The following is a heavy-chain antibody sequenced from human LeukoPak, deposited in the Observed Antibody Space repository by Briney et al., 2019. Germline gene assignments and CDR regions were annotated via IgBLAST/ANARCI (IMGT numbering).Heavy chain of an antibody. D-gene: IGHD6-19*01. CDR1: GASSSSYY. J-gene: IGHJ4*02. Sequence: SETLSLTCTVSGASSSSYYWTWIRQPPGKGLEWIGYIYTSGSPNYSPSLKSRVTISLDTSKNQFSLKLSSVTAADTAVYYCARGSGWYYFWGQGTLVTVSS. CDR3: ARGSGWYYF. CDR2: IYTSGSP. V-gene: IGHV4-4*09.